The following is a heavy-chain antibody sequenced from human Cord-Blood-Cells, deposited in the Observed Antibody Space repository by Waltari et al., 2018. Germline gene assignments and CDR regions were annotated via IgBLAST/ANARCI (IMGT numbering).Heavy chain of an antibody. Sequence: QVQLVQSGAEVKKPGSSVQVSCKASGGTFSSYAISCVRQAPGQGLEWMGGIIPILGIANYAQKFQGRVTITADKSTSTAYMELSSLRSEDTAVYYCASRPYYYGSGSYYWFDPWGQGTLVTVSS. CDR1: GGTFSSYA. J-gene: IGHJ5*02. CDR3: ASRPYYYGSGSYYWFDP. D-gene: IGHD3-10*01. CDR2: IIPILGIA. V-gene: IGHV1-69*10.